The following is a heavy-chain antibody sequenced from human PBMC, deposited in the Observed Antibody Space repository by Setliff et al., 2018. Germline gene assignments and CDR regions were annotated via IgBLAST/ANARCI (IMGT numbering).Heavy chain of an antibody. CDR3: ARAFIVAPTLFFRRRKGNYMDV. D-gene: IGHD2-21*01. CDR2: INHSGGT. V-gene: IGHV4-34*01. CDR1: GGSFSGYY. Sequence: SETLSLTCAVYGGSFSGYYWSWIRQPPGKGLEWIGEINHSGGTSYNPSLMSRVTISVDTSKNQFSLKLNSVTAADTAVYYCARAFIVAPTLFFRRRKGNYMDVWGQGTLVTVSS. J-gene: IGHJ4*02.